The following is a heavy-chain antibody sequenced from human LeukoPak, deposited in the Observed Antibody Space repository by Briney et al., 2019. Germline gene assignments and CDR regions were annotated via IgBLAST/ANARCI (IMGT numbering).Heavy chain of an antibody. Sequence: ASVKVSCKASGYTFTNYGISWVRQAPGQGLEWMGWINPNSGGTNYAQKFQGRVTMTRDTSISTAYMELSRLRSDDTAVYYCATTVTPYDILTGYSPNAFDIWGQGTMVTVSS. D-gene: IGHD3-9*01. CDR1: GYTFTNYG. J-gene: IGHJ3*02. V-gene: IGHV1-2*02. CDR2: INPNSGGT. CDR3: ATTVTPYDILTGYSPNAFDI.